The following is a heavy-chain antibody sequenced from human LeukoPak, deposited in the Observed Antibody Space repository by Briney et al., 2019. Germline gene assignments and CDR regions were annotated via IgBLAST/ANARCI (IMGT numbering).Heavy chain of an antibody. CDR3: ARQTASSTSFRFDY. D-gene: IGHD2-2*01. J-gene: IGHJ4*02. Sequence: SDTVSLPCAVYGRSFSGYYWSWIRQPPGKGLEWIGEINHSGSTNYNPSLKSRVTISVDTSKNQFSLKLSSVTAADTAVYYCARQTASSTSFRFDYWGQGTLVTVSS. CDR2: INHSGST. V-gene: IGHV4-34*01. CDR1: GRSFSGYY.